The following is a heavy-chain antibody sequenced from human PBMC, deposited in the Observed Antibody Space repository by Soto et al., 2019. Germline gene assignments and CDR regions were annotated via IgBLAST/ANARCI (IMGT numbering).Heavy chain of an antibody. CDR3: ARSQGSSTSLEIYYYYYYGMDV. CDR1: GGTFSSYA. Sequence: QVQLVQSGAEVKKPGSSVKVSCKASGGTFSSYAISWVRQAPGQGLEWMGGIIPISDTTNYAQKFQGRVTITADESTSTAYMELSSLRSEDTAVYYCARSQGSSTSLEIYYYYYYGMDVWGQGTTVTFSS. CDR2: IIPISDTT. J-gene: IGHJ6*02. D-gene: IGHD2-2*01. V-gene: IGHV1-69*01.